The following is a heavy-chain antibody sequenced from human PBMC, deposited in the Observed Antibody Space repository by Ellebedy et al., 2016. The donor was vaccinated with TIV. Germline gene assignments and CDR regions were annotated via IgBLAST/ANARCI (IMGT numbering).Heavy chain of an antibody. J-gene: IGHJ3*02. Sequence: GESLNISXPAPGFTVSTNEMSWVRQAPGKGLEWVSSIRGGSTSYADSRKGRFTFSRDSSKNTVHPHRNSLRAEDTAVHYCSREFHSSGDAGIFDMWGQGTMIIVSS. V-gene: IGHV3-38-3*01. CDR1: GFTVSTNE. D-gene: IGHD2-21*02. CDR2: IRGGST. CDR3: SREFHSSGDAGIFDM.